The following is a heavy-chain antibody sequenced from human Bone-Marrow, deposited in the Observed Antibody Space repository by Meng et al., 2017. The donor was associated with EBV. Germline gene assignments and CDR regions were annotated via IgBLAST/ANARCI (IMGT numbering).Heavy chain of an antibody. CDR3: LLQVQDDDY. CDR2: IYHSGST. Sequence: QLRGSGPGLCNPSGTLSLSCAVSGGSISSSNWWSWVRQPPGKGLEWIGEIYHSGSTNYNPSLKSRVTISVDKSKNQFSLKLSSVTAADTAVYYCLLQVQDDDYWGQGTLVTVSS. V-gene: IGHV4-4*02. CDR1: GGSISSSNW. D-gene: IGHD1-1*01. J-gene: IGHJ4*02.